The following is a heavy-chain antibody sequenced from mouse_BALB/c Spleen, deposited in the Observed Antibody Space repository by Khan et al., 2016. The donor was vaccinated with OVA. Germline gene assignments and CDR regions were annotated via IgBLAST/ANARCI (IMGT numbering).Heavy chain of an antibody. V-gene: IGHV2-6-1*01. CDR2: ICSDRST. CDR3: ARQPYYHYYIMDY. D-gene: IGHD2-10*01. Sequence: QVQLKESVPGLVAPSQSLSITCTISGFSLTNYGVHWVRQPPGKGLEWLVVICSDRSTTYNSTLKSRLSISKDNSKSQVFLKMNSLQTDDTAMYYCARQPYYHYYIMDYWGQGTSVTVSS. CDR1: GFSLTNYG. J-gene: IGHJ4*01.